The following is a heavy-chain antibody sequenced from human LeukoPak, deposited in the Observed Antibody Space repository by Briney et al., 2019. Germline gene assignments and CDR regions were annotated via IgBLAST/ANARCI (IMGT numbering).Heavy chain of an antibody. V-gene: IGHV1-2*06. CDR1: GYTFTGYY. CDR2: INPSSGGT. D-gene: IGHD3-9*01. CDR3: ALLYYDILTGYMSDY. J-gene: IGHJ4*02. Sequence: GASVKVSCKASGYTFTGYYMHWVRQAPGQGLEWMGRINPSSGGTNYAQKFQGRVTMTRDTSISTAYMELSRLRSDDTAVYYCALLYYDILTGYMSDYWGQGTLVTVSS.